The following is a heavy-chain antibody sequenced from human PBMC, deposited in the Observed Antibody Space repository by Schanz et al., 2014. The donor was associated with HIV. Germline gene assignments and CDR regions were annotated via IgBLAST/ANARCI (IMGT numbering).Heavy chain of an antibody. CDR2: IDGVGDNT. V-gene: IGHV3-23*04. Sequence: EHLVESGGGSVKPGGSLRLSCEASGFSFSSFSMNWVRQAPGKGLEWVSAIDGVGDNTYYADSVKGRFTISRDNSKNTVYLRMSGLRAEDTAVYYCANQRYSGTYRPFDYWGRGTLVTVSS. CDR1: GFSFSSFS. CDR3: ANQRYSGTYRPFDY. D-gene: IGHD1-26*01. J-gene: IGHJ4*02.